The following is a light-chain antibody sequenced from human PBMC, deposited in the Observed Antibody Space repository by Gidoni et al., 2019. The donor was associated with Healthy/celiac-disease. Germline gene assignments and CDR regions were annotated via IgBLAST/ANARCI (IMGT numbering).Light chain of an antibody. V-gene: IGKV3-15*01. Sequence: EIFMTHSPATLSVSPGERATLSFRASQSVSSNLAWYQQKPGQAPRLLIYGASTRATGIPARFSGSGSGTEFTLTISSLQSEDFAVYYCQQYNNWPTWTFGQGTKVEIK. CDR1: QSVSSN. J-gene: IGKJ1*01. CDR2: GAS. CDR3: QQYNNWPTWT.